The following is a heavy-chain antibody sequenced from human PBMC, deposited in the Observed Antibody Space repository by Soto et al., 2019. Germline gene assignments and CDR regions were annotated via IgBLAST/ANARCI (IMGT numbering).Heavy chain of an antibody. D-gene: IGHD5-12*01. V-gene: IGHV3-30*18. CDR2: ISYNGNNK. J-gene: IGHJ3*02. Sequence: QVQLVESGGGVVQPGTSLRLSCAASGFTLSSYGMHWVRQAPGKGLEWVAVISYNGNNKYYADSVRGRFTISRDNSKSTLYLQMNSMRAEDTAVYYCAKDRGHLAVATITGCGDFDKWGQGTVVTVSS. CDR3: AKDRGHLAVATITGCGDFDK. CDR1: GFTLSSYG.